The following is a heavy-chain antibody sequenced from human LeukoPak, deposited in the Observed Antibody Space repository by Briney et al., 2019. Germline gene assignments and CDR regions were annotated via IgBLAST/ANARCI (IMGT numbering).Heavy chain of an antibody. J-gene: IGHJ4*02. CDR2: IWYDGSNK. D-gene: IGHD3-9*01. V-gene: IGHV3-33*08. CDR3: ARVGGFDWPIGY. Sequence: PGGSLRLSCAASGFTFSSYAMSWVRQAPGKGLEWVAVIWYDGSNKYYADSVKGRFTISRDNSKNTLYLQMNSLRAEDTAVYYCARVGGFDWPIGYWGQGTLVTVSS. CDR1: GFTFSSYA.